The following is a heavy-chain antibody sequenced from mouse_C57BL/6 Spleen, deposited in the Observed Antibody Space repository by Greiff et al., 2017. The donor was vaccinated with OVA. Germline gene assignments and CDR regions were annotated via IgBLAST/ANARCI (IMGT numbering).Heavy chain of an antibody. V-gene: IGHV1-26*01. CDR3: ARKENYYGSNYFDY. CDR2: INPNNGGT. J-gene: IGHJ2*01. D-gene: IGHD1-1*01. Sequence: EVQLQQSGPELVKPGASVKISCKASGYTLTDYYMNWVKQSHGKSLEWIGDINPNNGGTSYNQKFKGKATLTVDKSSSTAYMELRSLTSEDSAVYYCARKENYYGSNYFDYWGQGTTLTVSS. CDR1: GYTLTDYY.